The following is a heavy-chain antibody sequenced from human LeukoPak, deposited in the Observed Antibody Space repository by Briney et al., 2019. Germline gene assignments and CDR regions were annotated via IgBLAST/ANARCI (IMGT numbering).Heavy chain of an antibody. CDR2: ISRSGGIT. V-gene: IGHV3-23*01. CDR3: AKDGGSYTGYFDY. Sequence: GGSLRLSCAASGFTFSSYDMNWVRQAPGKGLEWVSAISRSGGITHYADSVKGRFTISRDNSKNTLYLQMNSLRADDTAVYYCAKDGGSYTGYFDYWGQGTLVTVSS. D-gene: IGHD1-26*01. CDR1: GFTFSSYD. J-gene: IGHJ4*02.